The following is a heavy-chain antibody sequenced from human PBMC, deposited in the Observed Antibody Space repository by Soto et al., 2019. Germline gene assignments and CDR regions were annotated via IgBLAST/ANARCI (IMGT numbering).Heavy chain of an antibody. Sequence: PGGSLRLSCATSGFTFSTCAMHWVRQAPGKGLEWVSGISWNSGSIGYADSVKGRFTISRDNAKNSLYLQMNSLGAEDTALYYCAKGILWAYYYYGMDVWGQGTTVTVSS. V-gene: IGHV3-9*01. CDR2: ISWNSGSI. CDR3: AKGILWAYYYYGMDV. J-gene: IGHJ6*02. CDR1: GFTFSTCA. D-gene: IGHD1-26*01.